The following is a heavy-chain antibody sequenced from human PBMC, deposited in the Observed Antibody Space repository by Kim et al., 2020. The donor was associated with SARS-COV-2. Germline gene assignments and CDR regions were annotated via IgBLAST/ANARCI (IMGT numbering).Heavy chain of an antibody. V-gene: IGHV3-30*02. J-gene: IGHJ4*02. CDR3: AKTPHYYGSGSTLDY. D-gene: IGHD3-10*01. Sequence: DSVKGRFTISRDNSKNTLYLQMNSLRAEDTAVYYCAKTPHYYGSGSTLDYWGQGTLVTVSS.